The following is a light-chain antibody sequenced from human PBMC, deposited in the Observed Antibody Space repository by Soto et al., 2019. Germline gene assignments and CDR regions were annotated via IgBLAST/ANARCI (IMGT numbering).Light chain of an antibody. CDR1: QSVGDNS. CDR3: QQYYSAPRM. CDR2: GAS. V-gene: IGKV3-20*01. Sequence: EIVLTQSPGTLSLSPGERATLSCRASQSVGDNSFTWYQQKPGQAPRLLFYGASNRATGIPDRFSGSGSGTDFTLTISRLEPEDVAVYYCQQYYSAPRMFGQGTKVEIK. J-gene: IGKJ1*01.